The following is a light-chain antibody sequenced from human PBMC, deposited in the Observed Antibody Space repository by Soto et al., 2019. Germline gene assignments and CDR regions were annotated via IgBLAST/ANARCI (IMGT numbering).Light chain of an antibody. CDR3: QQYESYPRT. CDR1: QSVRGW. V-gene: IGKV1-5*01. J-gene: IGKJ1*01. Sequence: DIQMTQSPSTLSASVGESVSITCRASQSVRGWLAWYQQKPGKAPKLLIFEASSLEREVPSRFSGSGSGTEFTLSISSLQPDDFATYYCQQYESYPRTFGQGTKVEI. CDR2: EAS.